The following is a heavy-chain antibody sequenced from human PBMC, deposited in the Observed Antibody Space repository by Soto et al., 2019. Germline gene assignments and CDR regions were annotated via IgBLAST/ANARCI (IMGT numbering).Heavy chain of an antibody. CDR3: ARVDIVAQNEKTVYYYYYYGMDV. J-gene: IGHJ6*02. V-gene: IGHV1-18*01. CDR2: ISAYNGNT. Sequence: ASVKVSCKASGYTFTSYGISWVRQAPGQGLEWMGWISAYNGNTNYAQKLQGRVTMTTDTSTSTAYMELRSLRSDDTAVYYCARVDIVAQNEKTVYYYYYYGMDVWGQGTTVTVSS. CDR1: GYTFTSYG. D-gene: IGHD5-12*01.